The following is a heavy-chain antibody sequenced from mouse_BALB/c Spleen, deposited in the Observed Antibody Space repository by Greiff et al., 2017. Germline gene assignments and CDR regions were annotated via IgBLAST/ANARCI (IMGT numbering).Heavy chain of an antibody. CDR2: IWSGGST. CDR3: ARGDGYYGAY. Sequence: QVQLQQSGPGLVQPSQSLSITCTVSGFSLTSYGVHWVRQSPGKGLEWLGVIWSGGSTDYNAAFISRLSISKDNSKSQVFFKMNSLQANDTAIYYCARGDGYYGAYWGQGTLVTVSA. V-gene: IGHV2-2*02. J-gene: IGHJ3*01. CDR1: GFSLTSYG. D-gene: IGHD2-3*01.